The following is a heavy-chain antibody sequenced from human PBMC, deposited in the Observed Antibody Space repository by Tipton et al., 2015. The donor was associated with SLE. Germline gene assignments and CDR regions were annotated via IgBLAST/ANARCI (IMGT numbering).Heavy chain of an antibody. CDR2: IYTSGST. V-gene: IGHV4-61*02. D-gene: IGHD3-22*01. CDR3: ARGHDSSGYYDY. Sequence: TLSLTCTVSGYSISSGYYWGWIRQPAGKGLEWIGRIYTSGSTNYNPSLKSRVTISVDTSKNQFSLKLSSVTAADTAVYYCARGHDSSGYYDYWGQGTLVTVSS. J-gene: IGHJ4*02. CDR1: GYSISSGYY.